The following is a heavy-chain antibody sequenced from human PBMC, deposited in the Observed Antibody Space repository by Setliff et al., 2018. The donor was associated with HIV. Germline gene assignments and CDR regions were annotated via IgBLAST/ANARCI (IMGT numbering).Heavy chain of an antibody. CDR1: GFTFSSYA. V-gene: IGHV3-23*01. Sequence: PGGSLRLSCAASGFTFSSYAMSWVRQAPGKGLEWVSAISGSGGSTYYADSVKGRFTISRDNSKDTLYLQMNSLRAEDTAVYYCARARSRQLVSTAPPYHFDYWGRGTLVTVSS. CDR3: ARARSRQLVSTAPPYHFDY. CDR2: ISGSGGST. J-gene: IGHJ4*01. D-gene: IGHD6-13*01.